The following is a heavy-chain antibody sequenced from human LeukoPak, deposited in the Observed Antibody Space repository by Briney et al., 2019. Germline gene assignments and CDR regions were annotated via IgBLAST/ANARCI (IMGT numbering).Heavy chain of an antibody. D-gene: IGHD3-22*01. CDR2: IWYDGSNK. CDR3: ARDLDSSGHDY. CDR1: GFTFSSYG. V-gene: IGHV3-33*01. J-gene: IGHJ4*02. Sequence: PGGSLRLSCAASGFTFSSYGMHWVRQAPGKGLEWVAVIWYDGSNKYYADSVKGRFTISRDNSKNTLYLQMNSLRAEDTAVYYCARDLDSSGHDYWGQGTLVTVSS.